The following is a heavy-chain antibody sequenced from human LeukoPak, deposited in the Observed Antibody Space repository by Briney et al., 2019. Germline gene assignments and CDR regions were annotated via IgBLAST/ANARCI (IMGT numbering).Heavy chain of an antibody. J-gene: IGHJ4*02. D-gene: IGHD6-19*01. CDR3: AREVAAAFDY. CDR2: IYYSGST. V-gene: IGHV4-59*08. CDR1: GGSISSYY. Sequence: SETLSLTCTVSGGSISSYYWSWIRQPPGKGLEWIGYIYYSGSTNYNPSLKSRVTISVDTSKNQFSLKLSSVTAADTAVYYCAREVAAAFDYWGQGTLVTVSS.